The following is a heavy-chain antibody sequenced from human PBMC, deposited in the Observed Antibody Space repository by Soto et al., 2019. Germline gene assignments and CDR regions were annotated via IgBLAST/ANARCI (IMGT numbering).Heavy chain of an antibody. CDR2: ISAYNGNT. D-gene: IGHD5-18*01. CDR3: ARVKYSPPYYYYSGMDV. Sequence: QVQLVQSGAEVKKPGASVKVSCKASGYTFTSYGISWVRQAPGQGLEWMGWISAYNGNTNYAQKLQGRVTMTTDTSTSTAYMELRSLRSDDTAVYYCARVKYSPPYYYYSGMDVWCQGTTVTVSS. J-gene: IGHJ6*02. CDR1: GYTFTSYG. V-gene: IGHV1-18*01.